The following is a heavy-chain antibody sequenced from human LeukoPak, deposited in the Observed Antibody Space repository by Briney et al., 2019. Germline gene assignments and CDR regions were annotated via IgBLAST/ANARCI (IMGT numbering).Heavy chain of an antibody. CDR1: GFIFSGYW. CDR2: VKPDGSGT. J-gene: IGHJ4*02. CDR3: ARSRGDF. Sequence: GGSLRLSCAASGFIFSGYWMSRVRQGPGRGLEWVASVKPDGSGTFYVDSVKGRFTISRDNAHNSLFLQMNSLRAEDMAFYYCARSRGDFWGQGALVTVSS. V-gene: IGHV3-7*01.